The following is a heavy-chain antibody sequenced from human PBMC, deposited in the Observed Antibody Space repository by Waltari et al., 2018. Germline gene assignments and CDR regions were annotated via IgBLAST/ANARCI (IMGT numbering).Heavy chain of an antibody. J-gene: IGHJ5*02. CDR1: GYTFTGYY. D-gene: IGHD2-15*01. Sequence: QVQLVQSGAEVKKPGASVKVSCKASGYTFTGYYMHWVRQAPGQGLEWMGWINPNSGGTNYAQKFQGRVTMTRDTSISTAYMELSRLRSDDTAVYYCARDGVGDCSGGSCYSGLWFDPWGQGTLVTVSS. CDR3: ARDGVGDCSGGSCYSGLWFDP. V-gene: IGHV1-2*02. CDR2: INPNSGGT.